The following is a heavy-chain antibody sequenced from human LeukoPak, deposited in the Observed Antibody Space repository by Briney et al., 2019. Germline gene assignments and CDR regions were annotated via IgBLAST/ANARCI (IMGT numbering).Heavy chain of an antibody. D-gene: IGHD6-19*01. CDR2: ISSGSSTI. CDR1: GFTFSSYS. V-gene: IGHV3-48*01. CDR3: ARGYSSDWYFFDY. J-gene: IGHJ4*02. Sequence: GGSLRLSCAASGFTFSSYSMNWVRQAPGKGLEWVSYISSGSSTIYYADSVKGRFTISRDNAKNSLYLQMNSLRAEDTAVYYCARGYSSDWYFFDYWGQGTLVTVSS.